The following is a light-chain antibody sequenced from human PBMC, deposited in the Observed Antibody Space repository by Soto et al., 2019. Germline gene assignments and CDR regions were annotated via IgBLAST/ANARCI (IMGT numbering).Light chain of an antibody. J-gene: IGLJ2*01. CDR2: EVS. CDR3: AAWDDSLSGVV. CDR1: TNDVGDYNY. Sequence: QSALTQPASVSGSPGQSITIACTGTTNDVGDYNYVSWYQHHPGKAPKLLIFEVSNRPSGVSYRFSGSKLGNTASLTISGLQAEDEADYYCAAWDDSLSGVVFGGGTKLTVL. V-gene: IGLV2-14*01.